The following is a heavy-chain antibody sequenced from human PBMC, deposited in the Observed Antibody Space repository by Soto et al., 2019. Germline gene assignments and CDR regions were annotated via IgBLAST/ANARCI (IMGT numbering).Heavy chain of an antibody. Sequence: EVQVLESGGGLVQPGGSLRLSCAAFGFTFKSYTMNWVCQAPGKGLEWVSSISGSGGNTYYADSVKGRFTISRDNSKSTLYLQMNSLRVEDTAIYYCAKGGYKYGYYYYGMDVWGQGTTVTVSS. CDR2: ISGSGGNT. J-gene: IGHJ6*02. D-gene: IGHD5-18*01. CDR1: GFTFKSYT. V-gene: IGHV3-23*01. CDR3: AKGGYKYGYYYYGMDV.